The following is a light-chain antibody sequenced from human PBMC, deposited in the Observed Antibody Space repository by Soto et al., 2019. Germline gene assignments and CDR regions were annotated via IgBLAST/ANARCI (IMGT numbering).Light chain of an antibody. CDR1: ESISSDY. V-gene: IGKV3-20*01. CDR2: GAS. CDR3: QQYGGVPDT. J-gene: IGKJ2*01. Sequence: IVLTQSPGTLSLSPGQRATLSCRDSESISSDYLAWYQQRLGQAPRLLIYGASSGATGIPDRFSGSGSWPDFTLAISRLEPEDVAIYYCQQYGGVPDTLGQGTKWEIK.